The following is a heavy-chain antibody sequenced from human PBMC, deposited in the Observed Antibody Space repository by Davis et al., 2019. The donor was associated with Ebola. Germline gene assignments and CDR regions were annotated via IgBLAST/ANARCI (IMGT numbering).Heavy chain of an antibody. CDR2: ISSSSSTI. D-gene: IGHD4-17*01. CDR3: AREVETTVTTYWDY. CDR1: GFTFSSYS. J-gene: IGHJ4*02. Sequence: GGSLRLSCAASGFTFSSYSMNWVRQAPGKGLEWVSYISSSSSTIYYADSVKGRFTISRDNSKNTMYLQMNSLRAEDTAVYYCAREVETTVTTYWDYWGQGTLVTVSS. V-gene: IGHV3-48*01.